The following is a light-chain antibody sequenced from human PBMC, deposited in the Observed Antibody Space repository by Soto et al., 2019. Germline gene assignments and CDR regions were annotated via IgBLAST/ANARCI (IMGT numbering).Light chain of an antibody. CDR3: QQYYAVPQR. Sequence: DIVLTQSPDSMAVSLGERATINCKSSQSILYSPNNKNYLAWYQQKPGQPPKLLIYWASTRESGVPDRFSGSGPGTNFTLTIISLQDEDVAVNACQQYYAVPQRFGQGTKLEIK. J-gene: IGKJ1*01. CDR2: WAS. CDR1: QSILYSPNNKNY. V-gene: IGKV4-1*01.